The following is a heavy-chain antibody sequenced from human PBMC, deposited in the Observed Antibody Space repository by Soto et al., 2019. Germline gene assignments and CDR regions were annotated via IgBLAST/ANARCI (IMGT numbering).Heavy chain of an antibody. Sequence: PGGSLRLSRAASAFTFRNYWVSWVRQAPGKGLECVAKIKEDGSEKYYVDSVKGRFTISRDNAKNSVYLQMNSLTVEDTAMYYCARASSSTSGAIDYWGQGTLVTVSS. D-gene: IGHD2-2*01. J-gene: IGHJ4*02. CDR1: AFTFRNYW. V-gene: IGHV3-7*04. CDR2: IKEDGSEK. CDR3: ARASSSTSGAIDY.